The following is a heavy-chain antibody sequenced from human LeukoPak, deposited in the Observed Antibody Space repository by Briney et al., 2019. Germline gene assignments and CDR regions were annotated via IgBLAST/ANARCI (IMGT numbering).Heavy chain of an antibody. Sequence: SEALSLTCTVSGGSISSSSYYWGWIRQPPGKGLEWIGSIYYSGSTYYNPSLKSRVTISVDTSKNQFSLKLSSVTAADTAVYYCASTRTLSYYYYMDVWGKGTTVTVSS. CDR2: IYYSGST. CDR1: GGSISSSSYY. V-gene: IGHV4-39*01. J-gene: IGHJ6*03. CDR3: ASTRTLSYYYYMDV.